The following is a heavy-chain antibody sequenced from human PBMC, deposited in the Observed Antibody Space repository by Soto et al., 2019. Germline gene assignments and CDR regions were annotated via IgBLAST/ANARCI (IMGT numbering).Heavy chain of an antibody. CDR2: ISGSGGST. Sequence: ESGGGLVQPGGSLRLSCAASGFTFSSYAMSWVRQAPGKGLEWVSAISGSGGSTYYADSVKGRFTISRDNSKNTLYLQMNSLRAEDTAVYYCAKDPITYYDYVWGSYRSLYFDYWGQGTLVTVSS. CDR3: AKDPITYYDYVWGSYRSLYFDY. J-gene: IGHJ4*02. V-gene: IGHV3-23*01. CDR1: GFTFSSYA. D-gene: IGHD3-16*02.